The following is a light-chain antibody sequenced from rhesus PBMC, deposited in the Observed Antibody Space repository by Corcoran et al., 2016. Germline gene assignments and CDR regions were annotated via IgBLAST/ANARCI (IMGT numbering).Light chain of an antibody. V-gene: IGLV2-13*03. Sequence: QAAPTQSPSVSGSPGQSVTISCSGTTSDIGAYDRVSWYQQHPGKAPKLLIYDVSKLPSGVSARFSGFKSGSTASLTISGLQAEDAADYYCCSRATSDIYIFGVGTRLTVL. J-gene: IGLJ1*01. CDR1: TSDIGAYDR. CDR3: CSRATSDIYI. CDR2: DVS.